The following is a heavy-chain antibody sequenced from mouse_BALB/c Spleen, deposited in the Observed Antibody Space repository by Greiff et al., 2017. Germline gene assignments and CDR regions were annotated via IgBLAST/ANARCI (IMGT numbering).Heavy chain of an antibody. CDR3: TRGDGSSYWYFDV. V-gene: IGHV1-69*02. J-gene: IGHJ1*01. D-gene: IGHD1-1*01. CDR2: IYPSDSYT. CDR1: GYTFTSYW. Sequence: QVQLQQPGAELVRPGASVKLSCKASGYTFTSYWINWVKQRPGQGLEWIGNIYPSDSYTNYNQKFKDKATLTVDKSSSTAYMQLSSPTSEDSAVYYCTRGDGSSYWYFDVWGAGTTVTVSS.